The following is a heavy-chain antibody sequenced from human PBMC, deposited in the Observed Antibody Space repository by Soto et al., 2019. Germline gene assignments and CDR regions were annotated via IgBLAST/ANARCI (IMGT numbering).Heavy chain of an antibody. CDR3: GSGRGGGFFDY. CDR1: GFTFSSYG. Sequence: GGSLRLSCAASGFTFSSYGMHWVRQAPGKGLEWVAVIWYDGSNKYYADSVKGRFTISRDNSKNTLYLQMNSLRAEDTAVYYCGSGRGGGFFDYWGQGTLVTVSS. J-gene: IGHJ4*02. CDR2: IWYDGSNK. V-gene: IGHV3-33*01. D-gene: IGHD3-16*01.